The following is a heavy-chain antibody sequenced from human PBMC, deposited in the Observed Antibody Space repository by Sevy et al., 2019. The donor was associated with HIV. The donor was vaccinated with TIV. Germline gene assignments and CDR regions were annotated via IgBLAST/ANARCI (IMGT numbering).Heavy chain of an antibody. CDR2: INQDASEI. V-gene: IGHV3-7*01. CDR3: AGPRFDP. J-gene: IGHJ5*02. Sequence: GGSLRLSCAASGFTFSTSWMHWIRQAPGKGLEWVANINQDASEIYYVDSVKGRFTISRDNAKNSLYLQMNSLRVEDTAVYSCAGPRFDPWGQRTLVTVSS. CDR1: GFTFSTSW.